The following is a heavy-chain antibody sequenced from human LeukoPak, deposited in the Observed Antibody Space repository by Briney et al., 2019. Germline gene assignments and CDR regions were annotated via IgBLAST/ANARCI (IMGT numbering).Heavy chain of an antibody. D-gene: IGHD3-22*01. CDR1: GGSISSYY. CDR3: ATSRRDSSGYYYNSIDAFDI. CDR2: IYYSGST. J-gene: IGHJ3*02. V-gene: IGHV4-59*08. Sequence: SETLSLTCTVSGGSISSYYWSWIRQPPGKGLEWIGYIYYSGSTNYNPSLKSRVTISVDTSKNQFSLKLSSVTAADTAVYYCATSRRDSSGYYYNSIDAFDIWGQGTMVTVSS.